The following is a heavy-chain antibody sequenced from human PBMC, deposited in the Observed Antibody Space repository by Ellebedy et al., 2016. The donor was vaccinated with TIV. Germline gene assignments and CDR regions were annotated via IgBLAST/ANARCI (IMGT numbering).Heavy chain of an antibody. CDR3: ARNTYYYDSSGYYSDY. V-gene: IGHV1-8*01. J-gene: IGHJ4*02. CDR1: GYTITSYD. Sequence: ASVKVSCXASGYTITSYDINWVRQATGQGLEWMGWMNPNSGNTGYAQKFQGRVTMTRNTSISTAYMELSSLRSEDTAVYYCARNTYYYDSSGYYSDYWGQGTLVTVSS. CDR2: MNPNSGNT. D-gene: IGHD3-22*01.